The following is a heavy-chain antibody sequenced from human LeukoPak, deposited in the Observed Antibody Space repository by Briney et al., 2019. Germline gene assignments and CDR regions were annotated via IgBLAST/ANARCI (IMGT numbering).Heavy chain of an antibody. D-gene: IGHD3-10*01. J-gene: IGHJ5*02. CDR3: ARGLLWFGELFLNWFDP. V-gene: IGHV6-1*01. Sequence: SQTLSLTCAFSGGSLSSNSAAWHWIRQSPSRGLEWRGRTYYRSKWYNDYAVSVKSRITIHPDTSKNQFSLQLNPVTPEDTAVYSCARGLLWFGELFLNWFDPWGQGTLVTVSS. CDR2: TYYRSKWYN. CDR1: GGSLSSNSAA.